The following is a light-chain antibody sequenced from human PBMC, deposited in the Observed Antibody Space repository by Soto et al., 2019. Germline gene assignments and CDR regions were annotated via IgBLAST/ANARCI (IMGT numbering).Light chain of an antibody. Sequence: DIQMTQSPSTLSASVGDRVTITCRASQSISSWLAWYQQKPGKAPKLLIYDASSLESGVPSRFSGSGSGTEFNLTTSSLQPDDFATYYCQQYNSYLYTFGQGTKLEIK. V-gene: IGKV1-5*01. CDR3: QQYNSYLYT. J-gene: IGKJ2*01. CDR2: DAS. CDR1: QSISSW.